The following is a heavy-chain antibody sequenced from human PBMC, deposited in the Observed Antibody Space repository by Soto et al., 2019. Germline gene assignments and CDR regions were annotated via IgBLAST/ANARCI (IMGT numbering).Heavy chain of an antibody. D-gene: IGHD5-12*01. Sequence: LRLSCAASGFTFSSYGMHWVRQAPGKGLEWVAVISYDGSNKYYADSVKGRFTISRDNSKNTLYLQMNSLRAEDTAVYYCAKDLYSGYDYVDYWGQGTLVTVSS. CDR1: GFTFSSYG. CDR3: AKDLYSGYDYVDY. CDR2: ISYDGSNK. J-gene: IGHJ4*02. V-gene: IGHV3-30*18.